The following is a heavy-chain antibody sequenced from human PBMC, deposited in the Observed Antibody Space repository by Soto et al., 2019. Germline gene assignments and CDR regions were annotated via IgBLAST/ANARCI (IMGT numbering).Heavy chain of an antibody. V-gene: IGHV4-59*01. Sequence: PSETLSLTCTVSGGSISSYYWGWVRQPPGKGLEWIGYIYYSGSTNYNPSLKSRVTISVDTSKNQFSLKLSSVTAADTAVYYCARQSPDSSGYYTDPDAAFDIRGKGTMVTVSS. J-gene: IGHJ3*02. CDR1: GGSISSYY. CDR2: IYYSGST. D-gene: IGHD3-22*01. CDR3: ARQSPDSSGYYTDPDAAFDI.